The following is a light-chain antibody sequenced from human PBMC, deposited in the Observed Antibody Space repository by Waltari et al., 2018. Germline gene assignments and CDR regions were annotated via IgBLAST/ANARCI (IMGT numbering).Light chain of an antibody. J-gene: IGLJ3*02. V-gene: IGLV3-21*02. Sequence: SYVLTQPPSVSVAPGQTARITCGGDNIESQTVHWYQQKPGKAPLLVVFDNADRPSGIPGRFSGSNSGNTATLTITRVEVGDEADFYCQVCDTATDHWVFGGGTKLTVL. CDR2: DNA. CDR1: NIESQT. CDR3: QVCDTATDHWV.